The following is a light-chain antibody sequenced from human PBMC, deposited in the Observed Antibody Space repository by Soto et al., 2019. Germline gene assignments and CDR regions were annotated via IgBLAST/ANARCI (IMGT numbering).Light chain of an antibody. CDR1: TGAVTSTYY. Sequence: QAVVTQETSLTVSPGGTVTLTCASSTGAVTSTYYANWFQQKPGQAPRALIYSTSIKHSWTPARFSGSLLGGKAALTLSTVQPEDEAEYYCLLYYGGAQLWVFGGGTKLTVL. J-gene: IGLJ3*02. V-gene: IGLV7-43*01. CDR3: LLYYGGAQLWV. CDR2: STS.